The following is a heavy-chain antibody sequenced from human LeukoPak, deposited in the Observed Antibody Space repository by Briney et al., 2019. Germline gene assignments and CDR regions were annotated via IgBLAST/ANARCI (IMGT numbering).Heavy chain of an antibody. CDR2: IYHSGST. D-gene: IGHD6-19*01. V-gene: IGHV4-38-2*02. CDR3: ASSSGWYTGWDY. Sequence: SETLSLTCTVSGYSIGSGYYWGWIRQPPGKGLEWIGSIYHSGSTYYNPSLKSRVTISVDTSKNQFSLKLSSVTAADTAVYYCASSSGWYTGWDYWGQGTLVTVSS. CDR1: GYSIGSGYY. J-gene: IGHJ4*02.